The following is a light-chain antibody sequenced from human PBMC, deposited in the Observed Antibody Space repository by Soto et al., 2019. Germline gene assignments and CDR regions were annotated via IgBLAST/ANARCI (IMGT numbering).Light chain of an antibody. CDR2: GTS. J-gene: IGKJ4*01. CDR3: QQYLYLPLT. CDR1: QSVRSSH. V-gene: IGKV3-20*01. Sequence: EVVLTQSPGTLSLSPGERATLSCRASQSVRSSHLAWYQQKPGQAPRLLIFGTSSRAPDLPDRFSGSGSGTDFTLTVSRLEPEDFAVYYCQQYLYLPLTFGGGTKVEI.